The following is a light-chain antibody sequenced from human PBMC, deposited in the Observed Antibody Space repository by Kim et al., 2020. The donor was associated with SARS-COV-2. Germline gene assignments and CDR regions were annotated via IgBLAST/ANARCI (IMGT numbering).Light chain of an antibody. Sequence: QSALTQPRSVSGSPGQSVTIPCTGTSSDVGGYNYVSWYQQHPGKAPKLMIYDVSKRPSGVPDRFSGSKSGNRASLTISGLQAGDEADYYCCSYAGSYTWVFGGGAQLTVL. CDR1: SSDVGGYNY. CDR3: CSYAGSYTWV. V-gene: IGLV2-11*01. CDR2: DVS. J-gene: IGLJ3*02.